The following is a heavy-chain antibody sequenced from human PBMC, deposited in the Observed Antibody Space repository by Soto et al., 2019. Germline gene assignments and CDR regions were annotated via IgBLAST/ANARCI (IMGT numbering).Heavy chain of an antibody. J-gene: IGHJ5*02. V-gene: IGHV4-30-4*02. CDR2: IYYSGST. CDR1: VGSISSCDYY. CDR3: ARSSGGNYGIIIEGSNWFAP. D-gene: IGHD3-16*01. Sequence: SETLSLTCTVSVGSISSCDYYWSWLRHPPGKGLDWIGYIYYSGSTYYNPSLKSRVTISVDTFKNQFSLKLTSLRSEDTAVYYCARSSGGNYGIIIEGSNWFAPWGQGTLVTVSS.